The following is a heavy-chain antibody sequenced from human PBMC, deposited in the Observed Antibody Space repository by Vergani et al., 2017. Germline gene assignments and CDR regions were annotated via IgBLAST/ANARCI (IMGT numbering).Heavy chain of an antibody. CDR2: INHSGST. Sequence: VQLQQWGAGLLKPSETLSLTCAVYGGSFSGYYWSWIRQPPGKGLEWIGEINHSGSTNYNPSLKSRVTISVDTSKNQFSLKLSSVTAADTAVYYCARVIEKYYASGSYYNRYYYGMDVWGQGTTVTVSS. CDR3: ARVIEKYYASGSYYNRYYYGMDV. D-gene: IGHD3-10*01. CDR1: GGSFSGYY. V-gene: IGHV4-34*01. J-gene: IGHJ6*02.